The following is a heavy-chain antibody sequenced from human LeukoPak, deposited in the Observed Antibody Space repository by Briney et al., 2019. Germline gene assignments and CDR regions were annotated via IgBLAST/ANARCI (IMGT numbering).Heavy chain of an antibody. CDR2: ISGSGGST. V-gene: IGHV3-23*01. CDR1: GFTFSSYA. D-gene: IGHD6-13*01. J-gene: IGHJ4*02. Sequence: PGGSLRLSCAASGFTFSSYAMSWVRQAPGKGLEWVSAISGSGGSTYYADSVKGRFTISRDNSKNTLYLQMSSLRAEDTAVYYCAKDVEAAGTLVPSDYWGQGTLVTVSS. CDR3: AKDVEAAGTLVPSDY.